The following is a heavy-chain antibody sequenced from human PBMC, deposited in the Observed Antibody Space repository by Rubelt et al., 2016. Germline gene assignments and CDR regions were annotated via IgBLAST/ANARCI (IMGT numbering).Heavy chain of an antibody. CDR3: ARGIDYYGSSGSVYYFDY. V-gene: IGHV4-39*07. CDR2: IYYSGST. D-gene: IGHD3-22*01. Sequence: QLQLQESGPGPVKPSETLSLTCTVSGGSISSSSYYWGWIRQPPGKGLEWIGSIYYSGSTYYNPSPKSRVTISVDTSKNKFSLKLSSVTAADTAVYYCARGIDYYGSSGSVYYFDYWGQGTLVTVSS. J-gene: IGHJ4*02. CDR1: GGSISSSSYY.